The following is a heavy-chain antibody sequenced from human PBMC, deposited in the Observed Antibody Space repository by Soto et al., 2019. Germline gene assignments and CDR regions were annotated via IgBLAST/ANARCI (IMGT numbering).Heavy chain of an antibody. CDR1: GGSISSGGYP. Sequence: SETLSLTCAVSGGSISSGGYPWSWIRQPPGKGLEWIGYIYHSGSTYYNPSLGGRVSMSVETSKRQFSLKLTSVTVADTAVYYCASYRGALYFDSWGQGILVTVSS. CDR3: ASYRGALYFDS. J-gene: IGHJ4*02. D-gene: IGHD3-10*01. V-gene: IGHV4-30-2*02. CDR2: IYHSGST.